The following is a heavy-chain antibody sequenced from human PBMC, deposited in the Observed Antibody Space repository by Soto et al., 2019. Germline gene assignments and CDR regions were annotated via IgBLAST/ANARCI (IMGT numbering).Heavy chain of an antibody. V-gene: IGHV1-69*06. J-gene: IGHJ4*02. Sequence: QVRLVQSGAEVKKPGSSVKLSCKVSGGNSNSYSIAWVRQAPGQGLQWLGTIVPLSGTPNHAHKFQGRVTITADKSTNTAYLELSSLRYEDTAIYYCARDWRQMSRGGFFDYWGQGSLVTISS. CDR1: GGNSNSYS. D-gene: IGHD3-3*01. CDR3: ARDWRQMSRGGFFDY. CDR2: IVPLSGTP.